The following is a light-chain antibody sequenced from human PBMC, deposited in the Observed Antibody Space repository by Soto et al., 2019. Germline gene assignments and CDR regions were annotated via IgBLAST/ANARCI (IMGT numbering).Light chain of an antibody. J-gene: IGKJ2*01. CDR1: QGISSY. Sequence: AIRMTQSPSSLSASTGDRVTITCRASQGISSYLAWYQQKPGKAPKLLIYAGSTLQSGVPSRFSGSGSGTDFTLTISCLQSEDFATYYCQQYYSYPSTFGQGTKLEIK. CDR3: QQYYSYPST. CDR2: AGS. V-gene: IGKV1-8*01.